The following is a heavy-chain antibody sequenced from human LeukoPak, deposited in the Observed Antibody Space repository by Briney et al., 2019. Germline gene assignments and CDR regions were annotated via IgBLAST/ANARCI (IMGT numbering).Heavy chain of an antibody. CDR1: GFTFSSYS. V-gene: IGHV3-23*01. D-gene: IGHD1-26*01. Sequence: PGGSLRLSCAASGFTFSSYSMKWVRQAPGKGLEWVSALSGSGASTYYADSVRGRFIISRDNSKNTVYLQINSLRGDDTAVYYCAKHPAVGSYYFFESWGQGTLVTVPS. CDR3: AKHPAVGSYYFFES. CDR2: LSGSGAST. J-gene: IGHJ4*02.